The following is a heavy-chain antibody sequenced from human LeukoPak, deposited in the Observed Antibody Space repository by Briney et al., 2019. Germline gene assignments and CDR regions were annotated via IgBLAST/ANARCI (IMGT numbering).Heavy chain of an antibody. CDR1: GYTLTELS. CDR3: ARPTTSYNWFDP. Sequence: ASVKVSCKVSGYTLTELSMHWVRQAPGQGLEWMGWINPNSGGTNYAQKFQGRVTMTRDTSISTAYMELSRLRSDDTAVYYCARPTTSYNWFDPWGQGTLVTVSS. V-gene: IGHV1-2*02. CDR2: INPNSGGT. J-gene: IGHJ5*02. D-gene: IGHD1-1*01.